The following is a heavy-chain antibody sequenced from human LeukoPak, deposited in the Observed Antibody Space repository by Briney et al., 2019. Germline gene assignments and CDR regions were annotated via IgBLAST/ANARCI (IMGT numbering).Heavy chain of an antibody. D-gene: IGHD3-22*01. J-gene: IGHJ4*02. V-gene: IGHV3-21*04. CDR2: ISSSSSYI. CDR3: ARVNYYDSSGYPYYFDY. Sequence: GGSLRLSCAASGFTFSSYSMNWVRQAPGKGLEWVSSISSSSSYIYYADSVKGRFTISRDNAKNSLYLQMNSLRAEDTAVYYCARVNYYDSSGYPYYFDYWGQGTLVTVSS. CDR1: GFTFSSYS.